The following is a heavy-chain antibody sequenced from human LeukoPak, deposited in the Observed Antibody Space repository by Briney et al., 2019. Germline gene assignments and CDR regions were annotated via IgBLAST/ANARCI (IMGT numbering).Heavy chain of an antibody. CDR2: IRQDGSQK. D-gene: IGHD4-17*01. J-gene: IGHJ4*02. CDR3: ARESGSVTSEVDFVY. V-gene: IGHV3-7*01. Sequence: GGSLRLSCAASGFTFSSYWMSWVRQAPGKGLEWVATIRQDGSQKYYVDSVKGRFTISRDNAKNSLYLQMNSLRAEDTAVYYCARESGSVTSEVDFVYWGERTLVTVSS. CDR1: GFTFSSYW.